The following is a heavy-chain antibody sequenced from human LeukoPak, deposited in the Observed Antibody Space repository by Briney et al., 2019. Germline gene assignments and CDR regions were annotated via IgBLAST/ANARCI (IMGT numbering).Heavy chain of an antibody. J-gene: IGHJ4*02. D-gene: IGHD2-15*01. CDR2: IYYSGST. V-gene: IGHV4-39*01. CDR1: GGSISSSSYY. CDR3: ARQTRIRGGSCFDY. Sequence: SETLSLTCTVSGGSISSSSYYWGWLRQPPGKGLEWIGSIYYSGSTYYNPSLKSRVTISVDTSKNQFSLKLSSVTAADTAVYYCARQTRIRGGSCFDYWGQGTLVTVSS.